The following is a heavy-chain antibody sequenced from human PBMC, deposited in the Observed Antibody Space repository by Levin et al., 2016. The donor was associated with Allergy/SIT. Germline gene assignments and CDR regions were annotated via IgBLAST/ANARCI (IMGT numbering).Heavy chain of an antibody. D-gene: IGHD5-18*01. CDR1: GDSISSYY. V-gene: IGHV4-59*08. CDR3: ARQRAGGYSYWYLDL. J-gene: IGHJ2*01. Sequence: SETLSLTCTVSGDSISSYYWSWIRQPPGKGLEWIGHIYSSGQTNFNPSLKSRLTMSIDTSKNQFSLELTSLTAADTAVYYCARQRAGGYSYWYLDLWGRGTQVTVSS. CDR2: IYSSGQT.